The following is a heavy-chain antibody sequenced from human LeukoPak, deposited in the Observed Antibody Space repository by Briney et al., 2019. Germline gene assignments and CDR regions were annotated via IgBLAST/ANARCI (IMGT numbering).Heavy chain of an antibody. CDR2: INPNSGGT. Sequence: ASVKVSCKASGYTFTSHGISWVRQAPGQGLEWMGWINPNSGGTNYEQKFQGRVTMTRDTSISTGYMELRSLRSDDTAAYYCARGGSYAEYLQHWGQGTLVTVSS. CDR1: GYTFTSHG. V-gene: IGHV1-2*02. J-gene: IGHJ1*01. D-gene: IGHD1-26*01. CDR3: ARGGSYAEYLQH.